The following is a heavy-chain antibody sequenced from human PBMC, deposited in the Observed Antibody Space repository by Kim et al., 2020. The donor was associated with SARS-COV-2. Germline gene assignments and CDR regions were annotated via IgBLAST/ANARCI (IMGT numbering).Heavy chain of an antibody. J-gene: IGHJ4*02. V-gene: IGHV4-39*01. CDR1: GGSISSSSYY. CDR2: IYYSGST. D-gene: IGHD3-10*01. CDR3: ARQINTMVRGLDY. Sequence: SETLSLTCTVSGGSISSSSYYWGWIRQPPGKGLEWIGSIYYSGSTYYNPSLNSRVTISVDTSKNQFSLKLSSVTAADTAVYYCARQINTMVRGLDYWGQGTLVTVSS.